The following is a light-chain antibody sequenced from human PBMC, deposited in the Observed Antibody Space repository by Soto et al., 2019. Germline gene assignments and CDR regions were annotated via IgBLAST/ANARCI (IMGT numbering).Light chain of an antibody. J-gene: IGKJ3*01. CDR1: QSASSTY. CDR2: GAS. V-gene: IGKV3-20*01. CDR3: QHYDTSPPGFT. Sequence: EIVLTQSPGTLSLSPGERATLSCRASQSASSTYLAWYQQKVGQAPRLLIYGASSRATGIPDRFSGSGSGTDYTLTISRLEPEDFAVYYCQHYDTSPPGFTFGPGTKVDIK.